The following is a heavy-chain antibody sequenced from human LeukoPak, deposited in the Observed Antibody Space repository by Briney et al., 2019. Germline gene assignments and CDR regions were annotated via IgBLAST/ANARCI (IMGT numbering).Heavy chain of an antibody. CDR2: IYYSGST. CDR3: ARAIRADCRSTSCGGNWFDP. V-gene: IGHV4-31*03. Sequence: SETLSLTCTVSGGSISSGGYYWSWLRQHPGKGLEWIVYIYYSGSTYYNPSIKSRVTISVDTTKNQFSLKLSSVTAADTAVYYCARAIRADCRSTSCGGNWFDPWGQGTLVTVSS. D-gene: IGHD2-2*01. CDR1: GGSISSGGYY. J-gene: IGHJ5*02.